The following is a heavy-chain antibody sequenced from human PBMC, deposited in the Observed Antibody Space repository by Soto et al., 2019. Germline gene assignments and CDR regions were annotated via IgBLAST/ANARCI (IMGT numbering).Heavy chain of an antibody. Sequence: QVQLVQSGAEVKKPGSSVKVSCKASGGTFSSYAISWVRQAPGQGLEWMGGIIPIFGTANYAQKFQGRVTITADESTSTAYMELSSLRSEDTVVYYCARIGAGDYYDSSGYCDFDYWGQGTLVTVSS. V-gene: IGHV1-69*01. CDR3: ARIGAGDYYDSSGYCDFDY. D-gene: IGHD3-22*01. CDR1: GGTFSSYA. J-gene: IGHJ4*02. CDR2: IIPIFGTA.